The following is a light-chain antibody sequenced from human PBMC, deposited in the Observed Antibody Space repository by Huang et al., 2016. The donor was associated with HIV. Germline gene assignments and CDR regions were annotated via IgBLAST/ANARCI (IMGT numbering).Light chain of an antibody. Sequence: EIVMTQSPVTLSVSLGERASLSCRASQSVSSDLAWYQQKPGQPPMLLISGASARATGVPARFSGSGSGTEFTLTISSLQSEDFAVYSCQQYNNWPGTFGQGTKVEIK. CDR1: QSVSSD. V-gene: IGKV3-15*01. CDR2: GAS. CDR3: QQYNNWPGT. J-gene: IGKJ2*01.